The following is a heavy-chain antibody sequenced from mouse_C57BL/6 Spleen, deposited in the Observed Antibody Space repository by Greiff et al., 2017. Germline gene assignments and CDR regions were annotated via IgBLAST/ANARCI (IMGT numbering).Heavy chain of an antibody. CDR1: GYTFTDYN. V-gene: IGHV1-18*01. CDR2: INPNNGGT. Sequence: VQLKESGPELVKPGASVKIPCKASGYTFTDYNMDWVKQSHGKSLEWIGDINPNNGGTIYNQKFKGKATLTVDKSSSTAYMELRSLTSEDTAVYYCARGIYYDYDGFAYWGQGTLVTVSA. J-gene: IGHJ3*01. D-gene: IGHD2-4*01. CDR3: ARGIYYDYDGFAY.